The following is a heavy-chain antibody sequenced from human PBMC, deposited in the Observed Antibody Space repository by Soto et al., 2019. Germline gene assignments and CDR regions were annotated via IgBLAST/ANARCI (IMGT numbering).Heavy chain of an antibody. D-gene: IGHD6-19*01. J-gene: IGHJ4*02. CDR2: IIPVFGTP. Sequence: QVQLVQSGAEVKKPGSSVKVSCKSSGDVFSSHAINWVRQAPGQRLEWLGHIIPVFGTPNYARRFQGRVLMTADRSTSTVYMELSSLRSDDTAVYFCARDGINGWARNLFDHWGPGSLVTVSS. V-gene: IGHV1-69*01. CDR1: GDVFSSHA. CDR3: ARDGINGWARNLFDH.